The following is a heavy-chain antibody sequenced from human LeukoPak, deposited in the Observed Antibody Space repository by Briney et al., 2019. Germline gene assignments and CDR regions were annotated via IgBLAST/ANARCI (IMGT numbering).Heavy chain of an antibody. J-gene: IGHJ4*02. D-gene: IGHD6-19*01. CDR1: GGTFSSYA. CDR3: ARDLEAVAVAGKGY. CDR2: IIPIFGTA. V-gene: IGHV1-69*01. Sequence: SVKVSCKASGGTFSSYAISWVRQAPGQGLKWMGGIIPIFGTANYAQKFQGRVTITADESTSTAYMELSSLKSEDTAVYYCARDLEAVAVAGKGYWGQGTLVTVSS.